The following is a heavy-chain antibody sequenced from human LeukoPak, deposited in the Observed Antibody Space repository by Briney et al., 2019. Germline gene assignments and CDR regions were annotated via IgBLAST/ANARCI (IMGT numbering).Heavy chain of an antibody. CDR1: GFTFDDYA. CDR3: AKDKGSSPTGDPIDY. Sequence: PGGSLRLSCAASGFTFDDYAMHWVRQAPGKGLEWVSGISWNSGSIGYADSVKGRFTISRDNAKNSLYLQMNSLRAEDTALYYCAKDKGSSPTGDPIDYWGQGTLVTVSS. J-gene: IGHJ4*02. CDR2: ISWNSGSI. V-gene: IGHV3-9*01. D-gene: IGHD6-6*01.